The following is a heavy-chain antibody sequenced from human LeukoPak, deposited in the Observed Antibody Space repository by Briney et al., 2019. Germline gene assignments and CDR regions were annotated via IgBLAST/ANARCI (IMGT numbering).Heavy chain of an antibody. J-gene: IGHJ4*02. CDR2: IRSDGSDK. CDR1: GFTLSSYG. V-gene: IGHV3-30*02. CDR3: AKERDLVRATYYFGS. D-gene: IGHD1-26*01. Sequence: GGSLRLSCTASGFTLSSYGIHWVRQAPGKGLEWVAFIRSDGSDKYYADSLKGRFTIPRDNSKNTLYLQMTSLRDEDTAVYYCAKERDLVRATYYFGSWGQGTLVTVSS.